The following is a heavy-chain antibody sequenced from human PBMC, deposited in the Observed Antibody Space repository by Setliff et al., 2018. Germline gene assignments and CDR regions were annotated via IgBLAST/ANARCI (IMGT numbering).Heavy chain of an antibody. J-gene: IGHJ4*02. CDR3: ARGSIVGPTRGDFDF. Sequence: ASVKVSCKASGGTLTTFTTYSLIWVRQAPGQGLEWIGGIIPITGTTNYAQRFQGRITISTDESSSTAYMEMSRLKSEDTAVYYCARGSIVGPTRGDFDFWGLGTLVTVSS. D-gene: IGHD1-26*01. CDR2: IIPITGTT. V-gene: IGHV1-69*16. CDR1: GGTLTTFTTYS.